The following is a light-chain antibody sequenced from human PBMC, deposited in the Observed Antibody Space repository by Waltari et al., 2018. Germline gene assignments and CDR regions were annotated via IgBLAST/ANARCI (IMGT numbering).Light chain of an antibody. V-gene: IGKV1-39*01. CDR1: QGISNY. J-gene: IGKJ1*01. Sequence: DIQMAQSPSSLSASVGDRVTITCRASQGISNYLNWYQQKPGKAPKLLIYAASILQGGVPSRFSGSVSGTDFTLTITNLQPEDLANYYCQQTYTTSWTFGQGTKVEI. CDR3: QQTYTTSWT. CDR2: AAS.